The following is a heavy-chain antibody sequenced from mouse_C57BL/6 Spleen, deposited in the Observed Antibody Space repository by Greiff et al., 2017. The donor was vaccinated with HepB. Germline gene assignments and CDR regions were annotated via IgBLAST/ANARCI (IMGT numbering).Heavy chain of an antibody. CDR3: TDYFYWYFDV. Sequence: EVKLVESGGGLVQPGGSMKLSCVASGFTFSNYWMNWVRQSPEKGLEWVAQIRLKSDNYATHYAESVKGRFNISRDDSKSSVYLQMNNLRAEDTGIYYCTDYFYWYFDVWGTGTTVTVSS. CDR1: GFTFSNYW. V-gene: IGHV6-3*01. D-gene: IGHD1-1*01. CDR2: IRLKSDNYAT. J-gene: IGHJ1*03.